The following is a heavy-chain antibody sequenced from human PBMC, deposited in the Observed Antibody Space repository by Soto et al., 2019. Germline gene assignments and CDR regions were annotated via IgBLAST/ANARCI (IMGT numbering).Heavy chain of an antibody. CDR3: ASGPESCDF. J-gene: IGHJ4*02. V-gene: IGHV3-30*04. CDR1: GFTFSTFS. CDR2: ISYDASEK. Sequence: QVQLVESGGGVVQPGGSLRLSCATSGFTFSTFSMHWVRQAPGKGLEWVAHISYDASEKDYADPVKGRFTISRDNTDPSLLLQMISPTAEDTGVYSCASGPESCDFWGQGTLVTVPS.